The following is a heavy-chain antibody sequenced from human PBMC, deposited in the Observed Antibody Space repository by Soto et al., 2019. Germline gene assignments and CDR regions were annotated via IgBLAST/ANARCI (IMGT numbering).Heavy chain of an antibody. CDR1: GYPFTTFW. CDR2: IDPGDTYA. Sequence: GESLKISCTGFGYPFTTFWISWVRQMTGKGLEWMGRIDPGDTYATYSPAFQGHVTISADKATSTAYLQWSSLKASDTAMYFCARIYCTTTTCDSWFDPWGQGTLGTVSS. J-gene: IGHJ5*02. V-gene: IGHV5-10-1*01. D-gene: IGHD2-2*01. CDR3: ARIYCTTTTCDSWFDP.